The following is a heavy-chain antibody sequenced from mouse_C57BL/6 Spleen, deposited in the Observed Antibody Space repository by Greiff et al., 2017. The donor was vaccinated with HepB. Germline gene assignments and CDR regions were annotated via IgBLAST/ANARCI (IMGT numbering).Heavy chain of an antibody. CDR3: ARYGGHSYYFDY. CDR2: IYPRSGNT. V-gene: IGHV1-81*01. CDR1: GYTFTSYG. J-gene: IGHJ2*01. D-gene: IGHD1-1*02. Sequence: QVQLKQSGAELARPGASVKLSCKASGYTFTSYGISWVKQRTGQGLEWIGEIYPRSGNTYYNEKFKGKATLTADKSSSTAYMELRSLTSEDSAVYFCARYGGHSYYFDYWGQGTTLTVSS.